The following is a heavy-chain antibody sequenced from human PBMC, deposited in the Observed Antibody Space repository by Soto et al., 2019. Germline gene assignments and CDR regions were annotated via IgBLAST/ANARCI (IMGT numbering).Heavy chain of an antibody. Sequence: EVQLVESGGGLVQPGGSLTLSCSASGFSFSSCAMHWVRQAPGKGPEYVSVISCNGGSTYYADSVKGRLTISRENSNNTLFLQMSSLRVEDTAVYYCVKSSRRDITASRGMDVWGEGTTVTVSS. CDR1: GFSFSSCA. CDR2: ISCNGGST. J-gene: IGHJ6*04. V-gene: IGHV3-64D*06. D-gene: IGHD3-3*01. CDR3: VKSSRRDITASRGMDV.